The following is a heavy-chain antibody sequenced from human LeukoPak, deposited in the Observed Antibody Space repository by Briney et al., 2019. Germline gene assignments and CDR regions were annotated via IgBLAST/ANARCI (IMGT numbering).Heavy chain of an antibody. CDR3: ARERWFGELLFWTPSYYYYYMDV. Sequence: SETLSLTCTVSGGSISSYYWSWIRQPAGKGLEWIGRIYTSGSTNYNPSLKSRVTMSVDTSKNQFSLKLSSVTAADTAVYYCARERWFGELLFWTPSYYYYYMDVWGKGTTVTISS. J-gene: IGHJ6*03. V-gene: IGHV4-4*07. CDR2: IYTSGST. CDR1: GGSISSYY. D-gene: IGHD3-10*01.